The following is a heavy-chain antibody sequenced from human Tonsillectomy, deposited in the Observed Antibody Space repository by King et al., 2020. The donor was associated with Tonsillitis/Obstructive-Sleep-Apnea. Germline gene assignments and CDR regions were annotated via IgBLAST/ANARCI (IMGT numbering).Heavy chain of an antibody. CDR2: IIWNSANI. J-gene: IGHJ6*03. Sequence: VQLVESGGGLVQPGRSLRLSCATSGFTFDDYAMHWVRQVPGKGLEWVAGIIWNSANIGYADSVKGRFTISRDNAKNSLYLQMNSLRAEDTALYYCAKDGERGAYYNFYFMDVWGKGTTVTVSS. D-gene: IGHD1-26*01. V-gene: IGHV3-9*01. CDR1: GFTFDDYA. CDR3: AKDGERGAYYNFYFMDV.